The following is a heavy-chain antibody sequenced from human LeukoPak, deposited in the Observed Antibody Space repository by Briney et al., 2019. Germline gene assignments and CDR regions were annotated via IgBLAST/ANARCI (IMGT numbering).Heavy chain of an antibody. J-gene: IGHJ4*02. V-gene: IGHV3-30*03. CDR3: ARGMGGYGGYDY. CDR1: GFTFSSYG. D-gene: IGHD5-12*01. CDR2: ISYDGSNK. Sequence: GGSLRLSCAASGFTFSSYGMHWVRQAPGKGLEWVAVISYDGSNKYYADSVKGRFTISRDNSKNTVYLQMNSLRVEDTAVYYCARGMGGYGGYDYWGRGTLVTVSS.